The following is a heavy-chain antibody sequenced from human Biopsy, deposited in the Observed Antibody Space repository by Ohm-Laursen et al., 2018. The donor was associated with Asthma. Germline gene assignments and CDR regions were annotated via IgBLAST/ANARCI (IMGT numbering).Heavy chain of an antibody. CDR3: ARGPAWQQLDN. V-gene: IGHV3-74*01. D-gene: IGHD6-13*01. CDR1: GFSFSNFA. Sequence: GSLRLSCAASGFSFSNFAIHWVRQAPGKGLVWVSRINSDGSSTSYADSVKGRFTISRDNAKNTLYLEMNSLRAEDTAVYYCARGPAWQQLDNWGQGTLVTVSS. CDR2: INSDGSST. J-gene: IGHJ4*02.